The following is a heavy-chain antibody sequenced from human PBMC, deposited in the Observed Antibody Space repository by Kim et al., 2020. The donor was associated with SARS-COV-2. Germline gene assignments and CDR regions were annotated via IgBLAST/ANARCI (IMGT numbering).Heavy chain of an antibody. V-gene: IGHV4-59*01. CDR2: MYYGGSN. D-gene: IGHD1-26*01. Sequence: SETLSLTCTVSGGSITINCCTWVRQTPGKELEWVGYMYYGGSNNYNSSLESRVTISVDTSKNQFSLKMNSVTAADPVVYYCAGDLGKRGWIDSWGQGILLTVSS. CDR1: GGSITINC. J-gene: IGHJ4*02. CDR3: AGDLGKRGWIDS.